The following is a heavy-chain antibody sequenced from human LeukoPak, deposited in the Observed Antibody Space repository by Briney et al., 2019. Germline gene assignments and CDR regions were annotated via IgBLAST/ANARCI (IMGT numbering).Heavy chain of an antibody. CDR1: GGTFSSYA. CDR3: ARGNQGPYYYYGMDV. CDR2: IIPIFGTA. V-gene: IGHV1-69*13. J-gene: IGHJ6*02. Sequence: ASVKVSCKASGGTFSSYAISWVRQAPGQGLEWMGGIIPIFGTANYAQKFQGRVTITADESTSTAYMELSSLRSEDTAVYYCARGNQGPYYYYGMDVWGQGTTVTVSS.